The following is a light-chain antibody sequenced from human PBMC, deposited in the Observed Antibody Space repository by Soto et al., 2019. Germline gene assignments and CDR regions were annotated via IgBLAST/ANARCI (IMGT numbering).Light chain of an antibody. CDR3: HHYGTSLYT. CDR2: GAS. CDR1: QIISSTY. Sequence: DIVLTQSPGTLPLSPGERATLSCRASQIISSTYLGWYQQKPGQAPRLLIYGASSRATGIPDRFSGSGSGTDFTLTISRLEPEDFAVYYCHHYGTSLYTFGQGTKLEIK. J-gene: IGKJ2*01. V-gene: IGKV3-20*01.